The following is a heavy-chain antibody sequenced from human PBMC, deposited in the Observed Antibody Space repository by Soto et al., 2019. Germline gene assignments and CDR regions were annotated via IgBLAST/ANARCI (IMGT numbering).Heavy chain of an antibody. D-gene: IGHD5-18*01. J-gene: IGHJ4*02. CDR3: TRDQRYSSAV. CDR2: VNSDGSIT. V-gene: IGHV3-74*01. CDR1: GFDFTNSW. Sequence: EVLLVESGGGLVQPGGSLRLSCAASGFDFTNSWMHWVRQAPGKGLVWVSHVNSDGSITTYADSVKGRFTISRDNAKNTVYLQMNSLRVEDTAVYYCTRDQRYSSAVWGQGTLVTVSS.